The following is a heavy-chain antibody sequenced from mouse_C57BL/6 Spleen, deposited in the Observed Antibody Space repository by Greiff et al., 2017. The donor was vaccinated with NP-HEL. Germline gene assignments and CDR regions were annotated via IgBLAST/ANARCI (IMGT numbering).Heavy chain of an antibody. CDR3: ARGVTTVVAPDY. CDR2: IYPGSGST. J-gene: IGHJ2*01. D-gene: IGHD1-1*01. CDR1: GYTFTSYW. Sequence: VKLQQPGAELVKPGASVKMSCKASGYTFTSYWITWVKQRPGQGLEWIGDIYPGSGSTNYNEKFKSKATLTVDTSSSTAYMQLSSLTSEDSAVYYCARGVTTVVAPDYWGQGTTLTVSS. V-gene: IGHV1-55*01.